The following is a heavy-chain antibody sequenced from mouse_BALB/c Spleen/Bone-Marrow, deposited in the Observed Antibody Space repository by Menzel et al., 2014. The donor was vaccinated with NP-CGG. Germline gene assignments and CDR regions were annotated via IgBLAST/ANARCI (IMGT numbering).Heavy chain of an antibody. V-gene: IGHV14-3*02. CDR2: IVPANGNT. Sequence: EVKLMESGAELVKPGASVKLSCTTSGFNIKDTYMHWVKLRPEQGLEWIGRIVPANGNTKYAPRFQGKATITADTSSNTAYLQLSSLTSEDTAVYFCASYDYGYYFDYWGQGTTPTVSS. CDR3: ASYDYGYYFDY. D-gene: IGHD2-4*01. J-gene: IGHJ2*01. CDR1: GFNIKDTY.